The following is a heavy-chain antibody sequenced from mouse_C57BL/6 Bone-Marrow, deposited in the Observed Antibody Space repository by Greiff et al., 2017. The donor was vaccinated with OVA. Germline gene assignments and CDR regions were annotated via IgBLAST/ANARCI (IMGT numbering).Heavy chain of an antibody. CDR2: ISYSGST. CDR1: GYSITSDY. V-gene: IGHV3-8*01. CDR3: ARSASYGYPYYVDY. J-gene: IGHJ2*01. Sequence: EVKLQESGPGLAKPSQTLSLTCSVTGYSITSDYWNWIRKFPGNKLEYIGYISYSGSTYYNPSLNSRISITRDTSKNQYYLQLNSVTTDDTATYYCARSASYGYPYYVDYWGQGTTLTVSS. D-gene: IGHD2-9*01.